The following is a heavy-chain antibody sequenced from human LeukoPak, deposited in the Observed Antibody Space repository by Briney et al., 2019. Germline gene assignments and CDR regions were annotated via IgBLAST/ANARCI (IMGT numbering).Heavy chain of an antibody. CDR3: AKDLSDSNDAFDI. CDR2: ISGSGGST. CDR1: GLTFSSYA. V-gene: IGHV3-23*01. Sequence: GGSLRLSCAASGLTFSSYAMSWVRQAPGKGLEWVSAISGSGGSTYYADSVKGRFTISRDNSKNTLYLQMNSLRAEDTAVYYCAKDLSDSNDAFDIWGQGTMVTVSS. D-gene: IGHD3-16*02. J-gene: IGHJ3*02.